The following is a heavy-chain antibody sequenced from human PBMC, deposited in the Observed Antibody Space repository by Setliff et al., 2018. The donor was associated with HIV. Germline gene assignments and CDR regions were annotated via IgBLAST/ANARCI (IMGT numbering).Heavy chain of an antibody. V-gene: IGHV4-34*01. Sequence: KASETLSLTCAVYGGSFNGYSWTWIRQPPGKGLEWIGGINHSGSTNYNPSLKSRVTISVDTSKSQFSLRLNSVTATDTALYYCARAAAGNTGPFDLWGQGSPVTVSS. D-gene: IGHD4-17*01. J-gene: IGHJ4*02. CDR3: ARAAAGNTGPFDL. CDR2: INHSGST. CDR1: GGSFNGYS.